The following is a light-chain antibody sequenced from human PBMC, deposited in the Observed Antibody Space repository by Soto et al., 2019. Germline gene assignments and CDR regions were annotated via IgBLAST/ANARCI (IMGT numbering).Light chain of an antibody. Sequence: QSALTQPASVSGSPGQSITISCTGTSSDVGGYNYVSWYQQHPGKAPQLMIYDVSNRPSGVSDRFSGPKSGNTASLTISGLQAEDEADYYCSSYTSSSTHVVFGGGTKVTVL. CDR2: DVS. CDR1: SSDVGGYNY. J-gene: IGLJ2*01. CDR3: SSYTSSSTHVV. V-gene: IGLV2-14*01.